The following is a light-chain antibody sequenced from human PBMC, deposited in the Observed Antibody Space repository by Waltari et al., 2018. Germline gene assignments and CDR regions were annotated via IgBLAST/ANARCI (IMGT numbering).Light chain of an antibody. V-gene: IGKV1-12*01. CDR3: QQATSLPPT. J-gene: IGKJ4*01. Sequence: IQMTQSPSSVSASVGDTVTINWRASRGVSGWLAWYQQKPGKAPNLLIYRTSDLLTGVPSRFSGSGSETEFTLTISGLQPEDFATYYCQQATSLPPTFGGGTKVEI. CDR2: RTS. CDR1: RGVSGW.